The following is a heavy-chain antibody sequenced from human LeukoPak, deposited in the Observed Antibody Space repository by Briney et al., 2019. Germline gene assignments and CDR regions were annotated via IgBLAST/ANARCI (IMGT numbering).Heavy chain of an antibody. CDR3: MGDAFDI. Sequence: GGSLSLSCSAYRFTFSSYAMSWVRQAPGKGLEWVSAISGSGGSTYYADSVKGRFTISRDNSKNTLYLQMNSLRAEDTAVYYCMGDAFDIWGQGTMVTVSS. CDR2: ISGSGGST. CDR1: RFTFSSYA. V-gene: IGHV3-23*01. J-gene: IGHJ3*02.